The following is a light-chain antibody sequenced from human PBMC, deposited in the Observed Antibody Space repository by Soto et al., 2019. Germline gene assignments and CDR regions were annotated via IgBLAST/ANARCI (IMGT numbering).Light chain of an antibody. J-gene: IGKJ2*01. CDR2: KVS. CDR3: MQGTHWYT. V-gene: IGKV2-30*01. Sequence: DLVLTQCPLSLPVTLGQPASISCTSSQSLVYSDGNTYLTWFQQRPGQSPRRLIYKVSERDSGVPDRFSGSGSGTDFTLKISRVEAEDVAIYYCMQGTHWYTFGQGTKLEMK. CDR1: QSLVYSDGNTY.